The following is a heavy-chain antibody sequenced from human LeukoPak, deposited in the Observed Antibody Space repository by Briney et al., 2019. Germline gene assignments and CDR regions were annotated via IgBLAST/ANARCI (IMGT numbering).Heavy chain of an antibody. J-gene: IGHJ4*03. CDR1: GFTFSSHS. Sequence: GGSLRLSCAASGFTFSSHSLDWVRQAPGKGLEWVSSISSTSSYIYYADSVKGRFTISRDNARNSLYLQMNSLRAEDTAVYYCARVGDYSDYAPDYLGQGTLVTVSS. CDR3: ARVGDYSDYAPDY. D-gene: IGHD4-11*01. V-gene: IGHV3-21*06. CDR2: ISSTSSYI.